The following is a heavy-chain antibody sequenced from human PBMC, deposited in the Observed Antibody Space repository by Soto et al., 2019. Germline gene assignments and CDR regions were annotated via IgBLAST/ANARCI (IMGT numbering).Heavy chain of an antibody. CDR2: ISYGGST. D-gene: IGHD5-18*01. CDR3: PRGIPV. V-gene: IGHV4-31*01. CDR1: GGSINSGGYC. Sequence: QVQLQESGPGLVKPSQTLSLTCTVSGGSINSGGYCWSWIRQHPGKGLDWIGRISYGGSTSYNPXLXRXDSIYVDTSKNQCYLKLPPVTAADAAVYYCPRGIPVWGQGALITVSS. J-gene: IGHJ1*01.